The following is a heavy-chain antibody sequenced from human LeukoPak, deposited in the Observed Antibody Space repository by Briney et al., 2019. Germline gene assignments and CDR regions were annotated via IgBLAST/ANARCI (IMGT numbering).Heavy chain of an antibody. V-gene: IGHV4-59*01. CDR1: GGSISSYY. D-gene: IGHD3-10*02. CDR3: ARDVLGSTYYYYGMDV. CDR2: IYYSGST. Sequence: SETLSLTCTVSGGSISSYYWSWIRQPPGKGREGLGNIYYSGSTNYNPSLKSRVTISVDTSKNQFSLKLSSVTAADTAVYYCARDVLGSTYYYYGMDVWGQGTTVTVSS. J-gene: IGHJ6*02.